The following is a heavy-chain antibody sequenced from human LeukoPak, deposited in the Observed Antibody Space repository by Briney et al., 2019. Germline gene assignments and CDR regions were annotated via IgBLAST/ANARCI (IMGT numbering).Heavy chain of an antibody. J-gene: IGHJ5*02. V-gene: IGHV1-2*02. CDR3: ARGGLLLWFGEFKNWFDP. Sequence: ASVKVSCKASGYTFTSYGISWVRQAPGQGLEWMGWINPNSGGTNSAQKFQGRVTMTRDTSISTAYMALSRLRSDDTAVYYCARGGLLLWFGEFKNWFDPWGQGTLVTVSS. CDR1: GYTFTSYG. CDR2: INPNSGGT. D-gene: IGHD3-10*01.